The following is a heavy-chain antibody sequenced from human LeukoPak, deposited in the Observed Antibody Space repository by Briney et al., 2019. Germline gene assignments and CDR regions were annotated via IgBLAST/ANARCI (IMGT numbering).Heavy chain of an antibody. J-gene: IGHJ4*02. D-gene: IGHD3-22*01. CDR1: GYTFTGYY. V-gene: IGHV1-2*02. CDR3: ARGSYDSSGYLPHY. Sequence: ASVKVSCKASGYTFTGYYMHWVRQAPGQGLEWMGWINPNSGGTNYAQKLQGRVTMTRDTSISTAYMELSRLRSDDTAVYYCARGSYDSSGYLPHYWGQGTLVTVSS. CDR2: INPNSGGT.